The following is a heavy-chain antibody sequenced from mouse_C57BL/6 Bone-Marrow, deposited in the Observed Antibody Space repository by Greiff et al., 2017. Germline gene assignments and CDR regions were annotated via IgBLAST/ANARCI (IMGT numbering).Heavy chain of an antibody. J-gene: IGHJ4*01. Sequence: QVQLQQPGAELVKPGASVKLSCKASGYTFTSYWMHWVKQRPGQGLEWIGMIHPNSGSTNYNEKFKSKATLTVDKSSSTAYMQLSSLTSEDSAVEYCARGIYYGNPYAMDYWGQGTSVTVSS. CDR1: GYTFTSYW. D-gene: IGHD2-1*01. CDR2: IHPNSGST. CDR3: ARGIYYGNPYAMDY. V-gene: IGHV1-64*01.